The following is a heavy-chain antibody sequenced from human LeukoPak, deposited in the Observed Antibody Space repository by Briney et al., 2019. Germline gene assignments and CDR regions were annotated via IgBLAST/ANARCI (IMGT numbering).Heavy chain of an antibody. CDR3: ARSQNYYGSGDY. Sequence: SETLSLTCTVYGDSVSNGNYYWSWLRQPPGKALEWIGYIYYTGSTYYNPSLEGRVTISVDTSRNQFSVKLSSVTAADTAVYYCARSQNYYGSGDYWSQGTLVTVSS. V-gene: IGHV4-61*01. CDR2: IYYTGST. CDR1: GDSVSNGNYY. D-gene: IGHD3-10*01. J-gene: IGHJ4*02.